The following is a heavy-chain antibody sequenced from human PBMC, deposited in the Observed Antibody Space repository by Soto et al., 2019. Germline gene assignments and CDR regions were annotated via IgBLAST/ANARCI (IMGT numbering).Heavy chain of an antibody. CDR1: GYTFTSYA. J-gene: IGHJ4*02. V-gene: IGHV1-3*01. CDR2: INAGNGNT. Sequence: ASVKVSCKASGYTFTSYAMHWVRQAPGQRLEWMGWINAGNGNTKYSQKCQGRVTITRDTSASTAYMELSSLRSEDTAVYYCARGSGYYYCDDYWGQGTLVTVS. D-gene: IGHD3-22*01. CDR3: ARGSGYYYCDDY.